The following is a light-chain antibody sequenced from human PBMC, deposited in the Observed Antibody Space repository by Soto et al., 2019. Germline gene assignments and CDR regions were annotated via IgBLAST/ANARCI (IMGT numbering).Light chain of an antibody. CDR1: SGSIASNY. V-gene: IGLV6-57*02. CDR3: QSYDSSNVV. J-gene: IGLJ2*01. CDR2: EDN. Sequence: NFMLTQPHSVSASPGKTVTISCTGSSGSIASNYVQGYQQRPGSAPTTVIYEDNQRPSGVPDRFSGSIDSSSNSASLTISGLKTEDEADYYCQSYDSSNVVFGGGTKLTVL.